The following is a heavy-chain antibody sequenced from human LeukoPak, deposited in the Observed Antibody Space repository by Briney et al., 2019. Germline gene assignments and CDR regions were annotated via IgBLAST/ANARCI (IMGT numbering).Heavy chain of an antibody. V-gene: IGHV1-46*03. CDR2: INPTGGST. J-gene: IGHJ3*02. D-gene: IGHD3-22*01. CDR3: ARSSGTSKGAFDI. Sequence: ASVEVSCKASGYTFTSYFLHWVRQAPGQGLEWMGIINPTGGSTSYAQKFQGRLTMTRDTSTSTVYMELSSLRSEDTAVYYCARSSGTSKGAFDIWGQGTMVTVSS. CDR1: GYTFTSYF.